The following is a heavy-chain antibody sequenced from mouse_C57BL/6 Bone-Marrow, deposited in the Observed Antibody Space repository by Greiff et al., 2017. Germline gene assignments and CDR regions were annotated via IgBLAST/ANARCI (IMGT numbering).Heavy chain of an antibody. Sequence: QVQLQQSGPELVKPGASVKISCKASGYAFSSSWMNWVKQRPGKGLEWIGRIYPGDGDTNYNGKFKGKATLTADKSSSTAYMQLSSLTSEDSAVYFCARDDYYGDAMDYWGQGTSVTVSS. J-gene: IGHJ4*01. CDR1: GYAFSSSW. V-gene: IGHV1-82*01. CDR3: ARDDYYGDAMDY. CDR2: IYPGDGDT. D-gene: IGHD1-1*01.